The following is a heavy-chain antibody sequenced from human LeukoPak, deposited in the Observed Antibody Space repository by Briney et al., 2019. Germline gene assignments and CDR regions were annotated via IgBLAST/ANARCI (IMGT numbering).Heavy chain of an antibody. Sequence: GGSLRLSCAASGFTFSSYAMHWVRQAPGKGLEYVSAISSNGGSTYYANSVKGRFTISRDNSKNTLYLQMGSLRAEDMAVYYCARELGGNSVGVDDWGRGTLVTVSS. CDR2: ISSNGGST. V-gene: IGHV3-64*01. CDR3: ARELGGNSVGVDD. CDR1: GFTFSSYA. J-gene: IGHJ4*02. D-gene: IGHD4-23*01.